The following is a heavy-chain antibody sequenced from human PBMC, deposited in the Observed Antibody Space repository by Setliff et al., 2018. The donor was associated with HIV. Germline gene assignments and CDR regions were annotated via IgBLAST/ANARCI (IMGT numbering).Heavy chain of an antibody. CDR1: GGSISSYY. D-gene: IGHD2-8*02. J-gene: IGHJ4*02. CDR2: IYYSGST. Sequence: SETLSLTCTVSGGSISSYYWTWIRQPPGKGLEWIGYIYYSGSTNYNPSLKSRVTISVDTSKNHFSLKVTSMTAADTAVYYCARSPPEELSCDYWGQGTLVTVS. CDR3: ARSPPEELSCDY. V-gene: IGHV4-59*08.